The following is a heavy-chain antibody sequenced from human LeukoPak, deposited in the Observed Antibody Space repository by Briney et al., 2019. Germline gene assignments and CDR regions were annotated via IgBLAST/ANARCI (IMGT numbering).Heavy chain of an antibody. Sequence: PGGSLRLSCAASGFTFNSYSMHWVRQAPGKGLEWVAVISYDGSNKHYGDSVKGPFTISRDNSKNTLYLELSSLGAEDTAVFYCARGLQYYYDSSGYYFDYWGQGTLVTVSS. CDR3: ARGLQYYYDSSGYYFDY. CDR1: GFTFNSYS. V-gene: IGHV3-30-3*01. D-gene: IGHD3-22*01. J-gene: IGHJ4*02. CDR2: ISYDGSNK.